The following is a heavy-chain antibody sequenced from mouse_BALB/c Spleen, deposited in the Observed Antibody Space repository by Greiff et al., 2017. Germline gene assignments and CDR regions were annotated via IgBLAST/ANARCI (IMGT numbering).Heavy chain of an antibody. Sequence: QVQLKESGPGLVAPSQSLSITCTVSGFSLTGYGVNWVRQPPGKGLEWLGMIWGDGSTDYNSALKSRLSISKDNSKSQVFSKMNSLQTDDTARYYCAREDYYGSSYYFDYWGQGTTLTVSS. CDR1: GFSLTGYG. D-gene: IGHD1-1*01. CDR3: AREDYYGSSYYFDY. V-gene: IGHV2-6-7*01. CDR2: IWGDGST. J-gene: IGHJ2*01.